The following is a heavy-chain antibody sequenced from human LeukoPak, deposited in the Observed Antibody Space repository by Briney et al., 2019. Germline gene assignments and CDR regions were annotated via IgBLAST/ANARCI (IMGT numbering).Heavy chain of an antibody. D-gene: IGHD3/OR15-3a*01. CDR1: GGSISSYY. Sequence: SETLSLTCTVSGGSISSYYGSWLRQPPGKGLEWIGYIYYSGSTYYNPSLKCRVTISVDTSKNQFSLKLSSVTAADTAVYYCARGPDIWREAYYFDYWGQGTLVTVSS. CDR2: IYYSGST. CDR3: ARGPDIWREAYYFDY. J-gene: IGHJ4*02. V-gene: IGHV4-59*12.